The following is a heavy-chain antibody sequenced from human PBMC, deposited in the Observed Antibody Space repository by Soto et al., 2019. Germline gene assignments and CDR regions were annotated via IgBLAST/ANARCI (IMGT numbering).Heavy chain of an antibody. CDR3: ARGVEYCSSVSCQNLYDF. CDR1: GGAFRGSY. Sequence: PXESLWRTGAVDGGAFRGSYWTWIRQAPGKGLEWIGQKNYIEQTKYNPSLQSRVTISVDMSKNQFSLQLSSVTAADTSVYYCARGVEYCSSVSCQNLYDFWGQGTLVTVSS. D-gene: IGHD2-2*01. CDR2: KNYIEQT. J-gene: IGHJ4*02. V-gene: IGHV4-34*01.